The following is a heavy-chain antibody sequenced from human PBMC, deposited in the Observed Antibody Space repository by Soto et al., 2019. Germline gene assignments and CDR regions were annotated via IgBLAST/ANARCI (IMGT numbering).Heavy chain of an antibody. CDR2: ITTSGGTR. D-gene: IGHD6-19*01. V-gene: IGHV3-23*01. CDR3: AKVPLGAEAGNEHYFYH. J-gene: IGHJ4*02. CDR1: GFSFNSYA. Sequence: PGGSLRLSCAASGFSFNSYAMNWVRQAPGKGLEWVSAITTSGGTRYYTDSVKGRFTISRDNSKNTLYLQMDSLRADDTAIYYCAKVPLGAEAGNEHYFYHWSQGTLVTVSS.